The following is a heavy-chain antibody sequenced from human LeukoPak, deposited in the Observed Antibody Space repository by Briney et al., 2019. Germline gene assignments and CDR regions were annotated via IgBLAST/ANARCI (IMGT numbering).Heavy chain of an antibody. J-gene: IGHJ6*03. CDR2: INPNNGGT. CDR3: ARGVYCSSSSCSGGLGYYFYFMDV. Sequence: GASVKVSCKASVYTFTGSYIHWVRQAPGQGLEWMGWINPNNGGTNYAQKFQGRVTMTRDTSITTVYMELRSLRYDDTAVYYCARGVYCSSSSCSGGLGYYFYFMDVWGKGTTVTVSS. D-gene: IGHD2-2*01. V-gene: IGHV1-2*02. CDR1: VYTFTGSY.